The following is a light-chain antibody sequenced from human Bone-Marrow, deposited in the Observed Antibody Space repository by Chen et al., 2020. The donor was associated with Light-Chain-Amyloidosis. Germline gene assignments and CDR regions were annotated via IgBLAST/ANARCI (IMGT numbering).Light chain of an antibody. CDR1: SSDVGGDNH. CDR3: SSYTTTTTLI. V-gene: IGLV2-14*01. CDR2: AVT. J-gene: IGLJ1*01. Sequence: QSALTQPASVSGSPGQSITISCTGTSSDVGGDNHVSCSQQHPHQATNLLLYAVTNRPSWGLARFSGCKSDNPASLTISGLQTDDEADYFCSSYTTTTTLIFRLGTRVTVL.